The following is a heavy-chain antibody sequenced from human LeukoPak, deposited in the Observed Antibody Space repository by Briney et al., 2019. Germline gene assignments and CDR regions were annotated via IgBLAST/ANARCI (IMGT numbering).Heavy chain of an antibody. CDR3: ARRAGAYSHPYDY. V-gene: IGHV3-23*01. CDR2: ISGSGGST. D-gene: IGHD4/OR15-4a*01. Sequence: GGSLRLSCAASGFTFSSYGMSWVRQAPGKGLEWVSAISGSGGSTHYADSVKGRFTISRDNSKNTLYLQMNSLRAEDTAVYYCARRAGAYSHPYDYWGQGTLVTVSS. J-gene: IGHJ4*02. CDR1: GFTFSSYG.